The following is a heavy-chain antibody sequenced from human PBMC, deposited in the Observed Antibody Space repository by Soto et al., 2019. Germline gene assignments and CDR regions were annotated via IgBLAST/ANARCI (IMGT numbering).Heavy chain of an antibody. Sequence: GGSLRLSCAASGFSFVNYAMHWVRQAPGKGLEWVSGLSGSGTSTYYADSVKGRFTISRDNSKNTLYLQMNSLRAEDTAVYYCAKRSSSWSPPDYRGQGTLVTVSS. CDR1: GFSFVNYA. V-gene: IGHV3-23*01. J-gene: IGHJ4*02. CDR2: LSGSGTST. CDR3: AKRSSSWSPPDY. D-gene: IGHD6-13*01.